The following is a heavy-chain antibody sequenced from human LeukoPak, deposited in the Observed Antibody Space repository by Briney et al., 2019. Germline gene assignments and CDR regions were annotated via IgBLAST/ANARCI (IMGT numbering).Heavy chain of an antibody. V-gene: IGHV3-7*03. CDR1: GYTFSSYW. D-gene: IGHD3-16*01. J-gene: IGHJ6*02. CDR2: INHNGNVN. Sequence: GGSLRLSCAASGYTFSSYWMNWARQAPGKGLEWVAGINHNGNVNYYVDSVKGRFTISRDNAKNSLYLQMSNLRAEDTAVYFCARGGGLDVWGQGATVTVSS. CDR3: ARGGGLDV.